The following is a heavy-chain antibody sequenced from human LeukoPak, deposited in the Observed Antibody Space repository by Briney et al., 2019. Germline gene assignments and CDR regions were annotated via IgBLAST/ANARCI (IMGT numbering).Heavy chain of an antibody. CDR2: INHSGST. Sequence: SETLSLTCAVYGGSFSGYYWSWIRQPPGKGLEWIGEINHSGSTNYNPSLKSRVTISVDTSKNQFSLKLSSVTAADTAVYYCARVTYYDFWSGPYFDYWGQGTLVTVSS. J-gene: IGHJ4*02. V-gene: IGHV4-34*01. CDR3: ARVTYYDFWSGPYFDY. D-gene: IGHD3-3*01. CDR1: GGSFSGYY.